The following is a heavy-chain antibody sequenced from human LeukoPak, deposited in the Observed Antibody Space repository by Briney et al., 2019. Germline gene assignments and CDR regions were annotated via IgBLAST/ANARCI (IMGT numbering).Heavy chain of an antibody. V-gene: IGHV5-51*01. D-gene: IGHD4-17*01. J-gene: IGHJ4*02. CDR3: ARASGDGRFDY. CDR1: GYSFMTYW. CDR2: IYPGESDI. Sequence: GESLKISCKVSGYSFMTYWIGWVRQMPGKGLEWMGIIYPGESDIRYSPSFQGQVTISADKSISTAYLQWRSLKASDTAIYYCARASGDGRFDYWGQGTLVTVSS.